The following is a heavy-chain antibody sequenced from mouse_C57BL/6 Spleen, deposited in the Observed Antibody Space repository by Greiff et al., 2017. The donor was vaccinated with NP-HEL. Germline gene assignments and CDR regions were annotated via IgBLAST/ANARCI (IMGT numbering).Heavy chain of an antibody. D-gene: IGHD1-1*01. CDR3: ARENYYCSSYGGWYFDG. Sequence: QVQLQQPGAELVKPGASVKLSCKASGYTFTSYWMHWVKQRPGRGLEWIGRIDPNSGGTKYNEKFKSKATLTVDKTPSTAYMQLSSLTSEDSAVYYCARENYYCSSYGGWYFDGWGTGTTVTVSS. CDR1: GYTFTSYW. CDR2: IDPNSGGT. V-gene: IGHV1-72*01. J-gene: IGHJ1*03.